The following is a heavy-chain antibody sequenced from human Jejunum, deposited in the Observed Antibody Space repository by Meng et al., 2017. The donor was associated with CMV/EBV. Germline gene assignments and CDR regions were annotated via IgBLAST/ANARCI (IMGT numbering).Heavy chain of an antibody. CDR2: ITHSGST. CDR3: APGCRSWSGSYSS. J-gene: IGHJ4*02. Sequence: QVAFRHGGAGMLTPSVALAPASGVYCAPLRGNRSSVRQPPGKGLDWIGEITHSGSTNYNVSHKIRATRSIDTSQNQFSMKLSSVTATDTAVYYCAPGCRSWSGSYSSWGQGTLVTVSS. V-gene: IGHV4-34*01. D-gene: IGHD1-26*01. CDR1: CAPLRGNR.